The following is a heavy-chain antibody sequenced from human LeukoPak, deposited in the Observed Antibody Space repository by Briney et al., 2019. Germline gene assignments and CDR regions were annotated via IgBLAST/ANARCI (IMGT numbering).Heavy chain of an antibody. J-gene: IGHJ4*02. Sequence: ASVKVSCKVSGYTLTELSMHWVRQAPGKGLEWMGSFDPGDGETIYAQKFQGRVTMTEDTSTDTAYMELGSLRSEDTAVYYCVTDLRGLRFNNYWGQGTLVTVSS. V-gene: IGHV1-24*01. CDR2: FDPGDGET. D-gene: IGHD3-3*01. CDR1: GYTLTELS. CDR3: VTDLRGLRFNNY.